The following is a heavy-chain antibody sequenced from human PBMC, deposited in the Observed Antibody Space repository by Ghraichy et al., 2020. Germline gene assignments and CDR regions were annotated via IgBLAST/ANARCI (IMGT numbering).Heavy chain of an antibody. CDR2: IIPIFGTA. Sequence: SVKVSCKASGGTFSSYAISWVRQAPGQGLEWMGGIIPIFGTANYAQKFQGRVTITADESTSTAYMELSSLRSEDTAVYYCATLYCSSTSCSKRGYSGYGPYYFDYWGQGTLVTVSS. J-gene: IGHJ4*02. D-gene: IGHD2-2*01. CDR1: GGTFSSYA. V-gene: IGHV1-69*13. CDR3: ATLYCSSTSCSKRGYSGYGPYYFDY.